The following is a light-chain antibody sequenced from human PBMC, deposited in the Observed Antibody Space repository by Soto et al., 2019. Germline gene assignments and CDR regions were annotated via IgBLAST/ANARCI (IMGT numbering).Light chain of an antibody. J-gene: IGLJ1*01. CDR2: EVT. CDR3: CSYAGTSSYV. Sequence: QSVLTQPASVSGSPGQSITISCAGTSSDVGSYNFVSWYQQHPGRAPKLMIYEVTKRPSGVSSRFSGSKSGNTASLTISGLQAEDEADYYCCSYAGTSSYVFGTGTKVTV. V-gene: IGLV2-23*02. CDR1: SSDVGSYNF.